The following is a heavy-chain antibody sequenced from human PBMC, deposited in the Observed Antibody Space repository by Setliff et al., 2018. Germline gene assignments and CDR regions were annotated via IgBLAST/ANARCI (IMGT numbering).Heavy chain of an antibody. CDR3: ARVTGFSYMDV. Sequence: PSETLSLTCTVSGDSISRAKYYWSWIRQPAGKGLECIGRIYTDGSTKYNPSLNSRVTLLIDTAKNQISLRLSSVTAADTAVYFCARVTGFSYMDVWGKGTTVTVSS. CDR1: GDSISRAKYY. V-gene: IGHV4-61*02. J-gene: IGHJ6*03. CDR2: IYTDGST. D-gene: IGHD3-3*01.